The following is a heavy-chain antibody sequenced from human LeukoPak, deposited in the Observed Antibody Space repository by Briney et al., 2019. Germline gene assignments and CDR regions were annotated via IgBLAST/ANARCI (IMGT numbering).Heavy chain of an antibody. Sequence: PGGSLRLSCAASGFTFSSYGVHWVRQAPGKGLEWVAVISYDGSNKYYADSVKGRFTISRDNSKNTLYLQMNSLRAEDTAVYYCAKTIYGDYGGADYWGQGTLVTVSS. CDR1: GFTFSSYG. J-gene: IGHJ4*02. D-gene: IGHD4-17*01. CDR2: ISYDGSNK. V-gene: IGHV3-30*18. CDR3: AKTIYGDYGGADY.